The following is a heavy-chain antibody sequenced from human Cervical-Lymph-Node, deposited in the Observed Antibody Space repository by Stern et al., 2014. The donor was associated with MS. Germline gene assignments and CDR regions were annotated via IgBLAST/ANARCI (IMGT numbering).Heavy chain of an antibody. V-gene: IGHV1-8*01. CDR1: GYTFTNYD. J-gene: IGHJ4*02. CDR2: INPYSGNA. Sequence: QVQLVQSGTEVQQPGASVKVSCKASGYTFTNYDISWVRQATGQGPEWMGWINPYSGNAGYAPKFHGRVTMTSNTSITTAFMELNNLRSEDTAMYYCARVYCRGDCLSFQLGFWGQGTLVTVSS. D-gene: IGHD2-21*02. CDR3: ARVYCRGDCLSFQLGF.